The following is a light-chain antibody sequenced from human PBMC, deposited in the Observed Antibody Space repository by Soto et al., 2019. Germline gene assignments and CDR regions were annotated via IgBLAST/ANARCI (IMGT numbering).Light chain of an antibody. Sequence: DIQLTQSPSTLSASVGDRVIITCRASQSISSWLAWYQQKSGKAPKLLIYEASSLEGGVPSRFSGSGFGTEFTLTISSLQPDDFATYFCQQYDSYSPPYTFGQGTTLEIK. CDR2: EAS. CDR1: QSISSW. J-gene: IGKJ2*01. V-gene: IGKV1-5*01. CDR3: QQYDSYSPPYT.